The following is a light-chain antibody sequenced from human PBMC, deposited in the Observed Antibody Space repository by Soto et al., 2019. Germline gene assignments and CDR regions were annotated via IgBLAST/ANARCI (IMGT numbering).Light chain of an antibody. CDR3: QQYGESPIT. CDR1: QSVSRDL. CDR2: GAS. J-gene: IGKJ5*01. Sequence: EIVLTQSPGTVSLSLGERATLSCRASQSVSRDLLAWYQQKPGQAPRLVVSGASNRAADFPDRFSGSGSGTDFTLTVTRLEPEDVAVYYCQQYGESPITFGPGTRLEIK. V-gene: IGKV3-20*01.